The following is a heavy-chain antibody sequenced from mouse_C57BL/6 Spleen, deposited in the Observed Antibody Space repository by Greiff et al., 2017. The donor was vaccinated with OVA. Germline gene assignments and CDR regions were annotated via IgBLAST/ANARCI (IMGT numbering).Heavy chain of an antibody. CDR2: ISSGSSTI. V-gene: IGHV5-17*01. CDR1: GFTFSDYG. D-gene: IGHD4-1*02. Sequence: EVKVEESGGGLVKPGGSLKLSCAASGFTFSDYGMHWVRQAPEKGLEWVAYISSGSSTIYYADTVKGRFTISRDNAKNTLYLQMTSMRSEDTAMYYCSRTTVNSTWFAYWGQGTLVTVSA. CDR3: SRTTVNSTWFAY. J-gene: IGHJ3*01.